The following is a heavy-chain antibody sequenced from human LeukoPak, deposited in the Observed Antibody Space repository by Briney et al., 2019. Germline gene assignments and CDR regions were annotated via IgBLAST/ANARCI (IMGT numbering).Heavy chain of an antibody. CDR3: ARDKSSSWYIPDAFDI. V-gene: IGHV4-59*01. J-gene: IGHJ3*02. CDR1: GGSISSYY. CDR2: IYYSGST. Sequence: PSETLSLTCTVSGGSISSYYWSWIRQPPGKGLEWIGYIYYSGSTNYNPSLKSRVTISVDTSKNQFSLKLSSVTAADTAVYYCARDKSSSWYIPDAFDIWGQGTMVTVSS. D-gene: IGHD6-13*01.